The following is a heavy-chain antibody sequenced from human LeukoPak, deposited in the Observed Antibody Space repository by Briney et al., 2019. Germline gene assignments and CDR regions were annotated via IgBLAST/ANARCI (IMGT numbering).Heavy chain of an antibody. J-gene: IGHJ4*02. V-gene: IGHV3-74*01. CDR2: INSDGSST. D-gene: IGHD1-26*01. Sequence: PGGALRLSCAASGFTFSNSWMHGVRQASGKELVWVSRINSDGSSTSYADSVKGRFTISRDNAKDTLYLQMNSLRAEDTAVYYCARALGSYSDYWGQGTLVTVSS. CDR3: ARALGSYSDY. CDR1: GFTFSNSW.